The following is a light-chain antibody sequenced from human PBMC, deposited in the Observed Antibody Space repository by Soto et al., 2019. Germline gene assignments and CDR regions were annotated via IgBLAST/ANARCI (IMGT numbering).Light chain of an antibody. Sequence: DIQMTQSPSTLSASVGDRVTITCRASQSVHSWLAWYQQKPGKAPNLLIYKASTLESGVPSRFSGSGSGTEFTLTISSLQADDFATYYCQHYNSFPWAFGQGTKVEI. CDR1: QSVHSW. CDR3: QHYNSFPWA. V-gene: IGKV1-5*03. J-gene: IGKJ1*01. CDR2: KAS.